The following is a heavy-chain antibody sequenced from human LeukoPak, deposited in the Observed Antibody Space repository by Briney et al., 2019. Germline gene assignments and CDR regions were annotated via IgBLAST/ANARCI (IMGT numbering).Heavy chain of an antibody. CDR1: GFTFSSYW. CDR2: IWYDGSNK. V-gene: IGHV3-33*08. D-gene: IGHD6-19*01. CDR3: ARDRYSSGWYYLQ. Sequence: GGSLRLSCAASGFTFSSYWMSWVRQAPGKGLEWVAVIWYDGSNKYYADSVKGRFTISRDNSKNTLYLQMNSLRAEDTAVYYCARDRYSSGWYYLQWGQGTLVTVSS. J-gene: IGHJ4*02.